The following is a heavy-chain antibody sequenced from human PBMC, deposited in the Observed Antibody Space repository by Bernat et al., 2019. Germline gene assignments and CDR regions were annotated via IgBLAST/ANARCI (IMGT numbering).Heavy chain of an antibody. CDR1: GFTFSDYY. CDR3: AGRSASDAFDI. J-gene: IGHJ3*02. Sequence: QVQLVESGGGLVKPGGSLRLSCAASGFTFSDYYMSWIRQAPGKGLEWVAYISSSSSYTNYADAVKGRFTISRDNAKNSLYLQMNSLRAEATAVYYCAGRSASDAFDIWGQGTMVTVSS. CDR2: ISSSSSYT. V-gene: IGHV3-11*05.